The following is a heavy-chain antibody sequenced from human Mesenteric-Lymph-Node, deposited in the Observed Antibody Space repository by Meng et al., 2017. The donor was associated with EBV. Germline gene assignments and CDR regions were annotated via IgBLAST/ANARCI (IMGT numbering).Heavy chain of an antibody. J-gene: IGHJ5*02. CDR2: VNSDGSST. CDR1: GFTFTTYW. CDR3: TRGATGKFDP. Sequence: VQLVESVEGLVQPGGSLRLSCVASGFTFTTYWMHWVRQAPGKGLVWVSRVNSDGSSTTYADSVRGRFTISRDNAKNTVYLQMNSLGAEDTAVYYCTRGATGKFDPWGQGTLVTVSS. V-gene: IGHV3-74*01.